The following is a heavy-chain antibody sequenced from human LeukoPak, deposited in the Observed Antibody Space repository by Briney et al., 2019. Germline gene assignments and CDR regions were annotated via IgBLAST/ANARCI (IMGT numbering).Heavy chain of an antibody. CDR3: ARDLRSVAGTLDY. CDR1: GFIFRSYV. Sequence: PGGSLRLSCAASGFIFRSYVMSWVRQAPGKGLEWVSTISSTGGSTFHADSVKGRFTISRDNSKNTLYLQMNSLRAEDTAVYYCARDLRSVAGTLDYWGQGTLVTVSS. D-gene: IGHD6-19*01. CDR2: ISSTGGST. V-gene: IGHV3-23*01. J-gene: IGHJ4*02.